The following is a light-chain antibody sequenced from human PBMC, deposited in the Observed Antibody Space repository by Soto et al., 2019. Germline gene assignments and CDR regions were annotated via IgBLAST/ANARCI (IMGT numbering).Light chain of an antibody. Sequence: EIVMTQSPATLSVYPGERATLSCRASQDITNTLAWYQQKPGQAPRLLIYGASTRATGIPARFSGRGSGTEFTLTISSLQSEDVAVYYCQKYNNWPPRTFGVGTKVEIK. V-gene: IGKV3-15*01. CDR3: QKYNNWPPRT. CDR1: QDITNT. CDR2: GAS. J-gene: IGKJ4*01.